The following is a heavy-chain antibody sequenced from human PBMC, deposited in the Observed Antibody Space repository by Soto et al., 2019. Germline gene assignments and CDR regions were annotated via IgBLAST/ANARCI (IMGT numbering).Heavy chain of an antibody. D-gene: IGHD3-16*01. CDR3: ASGAATKLLMLKDDALEI. CDR1: GATLNSFINYG. CDR2: IIPVFGAA. Sequence: QVQLVQSGAEVKKPGSSVRVSCKASGATLNSFINYGITWVRQAPGQGLEYVGGIIPVFGAANHAQKFQGRATIRAHVSKRTGNMELSSLRSNDTVAECCASGAATKLLMLKDDALEIWGDGTMVIVSS. J-gene: IGHJ3*02. V-gene: IGHV1-69*12.